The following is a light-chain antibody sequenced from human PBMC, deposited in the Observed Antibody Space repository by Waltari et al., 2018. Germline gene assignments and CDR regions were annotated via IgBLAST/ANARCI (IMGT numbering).Light chain of an antibody. J-gene: IGKJ1*01. CDR1: QRVGRT. CDR3: QHYVRLPAT. Sequence: IVLTQSPGTLSLSPGERATLSGTASQRVGRTLAWYQQKPGQAPRLLMYGASRRATGTTARFSGSGSGTDFSLTISRLEPEDFAVYYCQHYVRLPATFGQGTKVEIK. V-gene: IGKV3-20*01. CDR2: GAS.